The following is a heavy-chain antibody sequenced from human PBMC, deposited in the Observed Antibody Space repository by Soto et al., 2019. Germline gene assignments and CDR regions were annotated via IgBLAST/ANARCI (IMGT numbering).Heavy chain of an antibody. J-gene: IGHJ6*02. Sequence: GGSLRLSCAASGFTFSSYAMTWVRQAPGKGPEWVSSFTPHGETFYADFVKGRFTISRDDSKHTVFLQMNSLRVEDTAIYYCAKGRSYYYDYGVDVWDQGTTVNV. V-gene: IGHV3-23*01. CDR3: AKGRSYYYDYGVDV. CDR2: FTPHGET. CDR1: GFTFSSYA.